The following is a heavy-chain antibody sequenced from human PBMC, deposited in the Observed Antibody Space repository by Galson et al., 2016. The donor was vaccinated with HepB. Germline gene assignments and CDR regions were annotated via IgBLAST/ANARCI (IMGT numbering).Heavy chain of an antibody. CDR2: INPLFHTA. CDR1: GGSFSSYV. CDR3: ASHGVAVGVITDAFDI. J-gene: IGHJ3*02. V-gene: IGHV1-69*13. D-gene: IGHD3-16*02. Sequence: SVKVSCKASGGSFSSYVISWVRQVPGQGLEWMGGINPLFHTAKYAQRFQGRVTITADESTGTAYMEVSSLRSEDTAVYYCASHGVAVGVITDAFDIWGQGTKVTVSS.